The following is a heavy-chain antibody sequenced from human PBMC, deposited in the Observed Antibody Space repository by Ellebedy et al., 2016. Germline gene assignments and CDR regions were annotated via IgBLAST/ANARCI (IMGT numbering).Heavy chain of an antibody. CDR3: ARDASVVVVPAAYLAYYYYYMDV. V-gene: IGHV1-24*01. CDR1: GYTLTELS. D-gene: IGHD2-2*01. J-gene: IGHJ6*03. CDR2: FDPEDGET. Sequence: ASVKVSXXVSGYTLTELSMHWVRQAPGKGLEWMGGFDPEDGETIYAQKFQGRVTMTEDTSTDTAYMELSSLRSDDTAVYYCARDASVVVVPAAYLAYYYYYMDVWGKGTTVTVSS.